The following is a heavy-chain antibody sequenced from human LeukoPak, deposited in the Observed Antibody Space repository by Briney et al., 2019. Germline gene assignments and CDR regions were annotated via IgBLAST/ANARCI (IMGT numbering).Heavy chain of an antibody. CDR1: GGTFSSYA. V-gene: IGHV1-69*01. CDR2: IIPIFGTA. D-gene: IGHD1-14*01. Sequence: GSSVKVSCKASGGTFSSYAISWVRQAPGQGLEWMGGIIPIFGTANYAQKFQGRVTITADESTSTAYMELSSLRSEDTAVYYCASGPEPYPLKYNWFDPWGQGTLVTVSS. CDR3: ASGPEPYPLKYNWFDP. J-gene: IGHJ5*02.